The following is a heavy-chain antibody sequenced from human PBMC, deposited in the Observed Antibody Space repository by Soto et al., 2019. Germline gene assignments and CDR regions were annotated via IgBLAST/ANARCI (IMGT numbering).Heavy chain of an antibody. Sequence: EVQLVEAGGGLVKPGGSLRLSCAASGFTFSNAWMSWVRQAPGKGLEWVGRIKSKTDGGTTDYAAPVKGRFTISRDDSNNTLYLQMNSLKTEDTALYYCTTEPLGGYNWFDPWGQGPLVTVSS. J-gene: IGHJ5*02. CDR3: TTEPLGGYNWFDP. CDR2: IKSKTDGGTT. D-gene: IGHD5-12*01. CDR1: GFTFSNAW. V-gene: IGHV3-15*01.